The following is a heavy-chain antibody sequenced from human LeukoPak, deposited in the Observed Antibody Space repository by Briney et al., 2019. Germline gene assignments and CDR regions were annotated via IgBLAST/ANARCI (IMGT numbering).Heavy chain of an antibody. J-gene: IGHJ3*02. CDR3: ARVIAVAGLNDAFDI. CDR2: IRYDGSNK. CDR1: GFTFSSYG. V-gene: IGHV3-30*02. Sequence: GGSLRLSCAASGFTFSSYGMHWVRQDPGKGLEWVAFIRYDGSNKYYADSVKGRFTISRDNSKNTLYLQMNSLRAEDTAVYYCARVIAVAGLNDAFDIWGQGTMVTVSS. D-gene: IGHD6-19*01.